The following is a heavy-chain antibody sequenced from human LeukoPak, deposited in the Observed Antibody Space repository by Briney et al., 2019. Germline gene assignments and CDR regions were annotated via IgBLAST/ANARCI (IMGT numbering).Heavy chain of an antibody. CDR3: ARDPYSGYDHQDY. CDR2: IKQDGSAK. Sequence: GGSLRLSCAASGFTFSRYWMSWVRQAPGKGLEWVVNIKQDGSAKYYVDSVKGRFTISRDNAKNSLYLQMNSLRAEDTAVYYCARDPYSGYDHQDYWGQGTLVTVSS. V-gene: IGHV3-7*01. J-gene: IGHJ4*02. CDR1: GFTFSRYW. D-gene: IGHD5-12*01.